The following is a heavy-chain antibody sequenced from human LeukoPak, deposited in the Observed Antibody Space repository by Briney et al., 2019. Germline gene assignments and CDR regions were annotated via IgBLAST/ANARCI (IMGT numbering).Heavy chain of an antibody. CDR2: INHSGSA. CDR3: AREFIYDSSGYYPTEVWFDY. D-gene: IGHD3-22*01. V-gene: IGHV4-34*01. J-gene: IGHJ4*02. CDR1: GGSFSNYY. Sequence: SETLSLTCAVYGGSFSNYYWTWIRQPPGKGLEWIGEINHSGSARYNPSLKSRVTISVDTSKNQFSLKLSSVTAADTAVYYCAREFIYDSSGYYPTEVWFDYWGQGTLVTVSS.